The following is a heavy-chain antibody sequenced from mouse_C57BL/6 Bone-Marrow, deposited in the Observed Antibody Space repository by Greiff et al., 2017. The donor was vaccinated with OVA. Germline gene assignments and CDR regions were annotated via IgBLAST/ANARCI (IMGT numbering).Heavy chain of an antibody. D-gene: IGHD2-5*01. CDR2: INPYNGGT. J-gene: IGHJ2*01. V-gene: IGHV1-19*01. CDR3: ARWGLYYSNRH. Sequence: VHVKQSGPVLVKPGASVKMSCKASGYTFTDYYMNWVKQSHGKSLEWIGVINPYNGGTSYNQKFKGKATLTVDKSSSTAYMELNSLTSEDSAVYYCARWGLYYSNRHWGQGTTLTVSS. CDR1: GYTFTDYY.